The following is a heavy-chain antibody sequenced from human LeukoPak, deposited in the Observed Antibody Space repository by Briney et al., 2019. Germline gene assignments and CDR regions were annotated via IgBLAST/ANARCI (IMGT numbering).Heavy chain of an antibody. CDR1: GFTFSSYS. CDR3: ARGSYVFYDSSGYGAFDI. Sequence: PGGSLRLSCAASGFTFSSYSMNWVRQAPGKGLEWVSSISSSSSYIYYADSVKGRFTISRENAKNSLYLQMNSLRAEDTAVYYCARGSYVFYDSSGYGAFDIWGQGTMVTVSS. V-gene: IGHV3-21*01. D-gene: IGHD3-22*01. J-gene: IGHJ3*02. CDR2: ISSSSSYI.